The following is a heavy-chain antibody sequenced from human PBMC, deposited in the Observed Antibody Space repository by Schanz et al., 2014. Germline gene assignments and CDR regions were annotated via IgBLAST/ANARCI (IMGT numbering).Heavy chain of an antibody. CDR3: VRGVGAWEQRIFDY. V-gene: IGHV4-4*02. D-gene: IGHD1-26*01. Sequence: QVLLQESGPGVVKPSGTLSLTCAVSGGSIISSTWWGWVRQPPGKGLEWIGEIYHNGDTSFNPSLKRRAARSVVKSKKEFSLRLTSLTAADTALYYCVRGVGAWEQRIFDYWGKGTLVTVSS. CDR2: IYHNGDT. CDR1: GGSIISSTW. J-gene: IGHJ4*02.